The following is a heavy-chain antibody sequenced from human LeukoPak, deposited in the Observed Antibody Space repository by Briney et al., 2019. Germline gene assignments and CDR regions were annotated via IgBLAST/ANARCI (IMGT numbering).Heavy chain of an antibody. J-gene: IGHJ3*02. Sequence: GESLKISCKGSGYSFTSYWIGWVRQMPGKGLEWMGIIYPGDSDTRYSPSFQGQVTISADKSISTAYLQWSSLKASDTAMYYCARRPLWSGPNDAFDIWGQGTMVTVSS. CDR1: GYSFTSYW. D-gene: IGHD3-10*02. V-gene: IGHV5-51*01. CDR3: ARRPLWSGPNDAFDI. CDR2: IYPGDSDT.